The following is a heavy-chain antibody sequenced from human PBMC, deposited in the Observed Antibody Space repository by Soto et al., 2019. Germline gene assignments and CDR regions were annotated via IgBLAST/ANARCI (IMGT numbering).Heavy chain of an antibody. D-gene: IGHD5-12*01. CDR1: GYTFTDYY. J-gene: IGHJ4*02. CDR3: AMAAPLRDSGYALDH. CDR2: INPNSGAT. V-gene: IGHV1-2*02. Sequence: QVQLMSSGAEVKKPGASVKVSCRASGYTFTDYYIHWVRQAPGQRLQWVGWINPNSGATEYAQKFQGRVTMTRDQSISTVYMEVARLSADDTALYFCAMAAPLRDSGYALDHWGQGTRVTVAT.